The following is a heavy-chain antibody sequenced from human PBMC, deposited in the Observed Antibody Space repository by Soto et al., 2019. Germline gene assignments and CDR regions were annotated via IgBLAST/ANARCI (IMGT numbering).Heavy chain of an antibody. J-gene: IGHJ4*02. D-gene: IGHD1-26*01. CDR3: AKDLRGSYYLAFYFDY. V-gene: IGHV3-30*18. CDR2: ISYDGSNK. CDR1: GFTFSSYG. Sequence: GGSLRLSCAASGFTFSSYGMHWVRQAPGKGLEWVAVISYDGSNKYYADSVKGRFTISRDNSKNTLYLQMNSLRAEDTAVYYCAKDLRGSYYLAFYFDYWGQGTLVTVSS.